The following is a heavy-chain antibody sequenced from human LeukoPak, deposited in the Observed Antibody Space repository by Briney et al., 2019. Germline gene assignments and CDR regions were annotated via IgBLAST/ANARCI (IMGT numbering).Heavy chain of an antibody. CDR1: GGTFSSYA. D-gene: IGHD3-22*01. V-gene: IGHV1-69*05. CDR3: ARASYDSSGRSDGAFDI. CDR2: IIPIFGTA. Sequence: SVKVSCKASGGTFSSYAISWVRQAPGQGLEWMGRIIPIFGTANYAQKSQGRVTITTDESTSTAYMELSSLRSEDTAVYYCARASYDSSGRSDGAFDIWGQGTMVTVSS. J-gene: IGHJ3*02.